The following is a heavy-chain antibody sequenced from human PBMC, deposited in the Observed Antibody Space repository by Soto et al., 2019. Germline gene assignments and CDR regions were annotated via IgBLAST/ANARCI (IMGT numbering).Heavy chain of an antibody. D-gene: IGHD2-21*02. V-gene: IGHV3-21*01. CDR2: ITSRSDI. J-gene: IGHJ6*02. Sequence: GGSLRLSCAASGFSLSAYSMNWVRQAPGKGLEWLSSITSRSDIYYADSVRGRFTISRDNAKNSVSLQMNSLRAEDTAVYYCAREETAWPLAYGLDVWGQGTTVTAP. CDR1: GFSLSAYS. CDR3: AREETAWPLAYGLDV.